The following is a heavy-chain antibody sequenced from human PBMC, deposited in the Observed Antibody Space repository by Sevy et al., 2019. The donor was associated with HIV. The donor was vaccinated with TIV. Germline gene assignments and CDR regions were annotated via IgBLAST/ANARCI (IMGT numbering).Heavy chain of an antibody. D-gene: IGHD3-10*01. J-gene: IGHJ3*02. Sequence: GGSLRLSCAASGFTFSSYAMSWVRQAPGKGLEWVSAISGSGGSTYYADSVKGRFTISRDNSKNTLHLQMNSLRAEDTAVYYCAKMPTRITMVRGVMRAFDIWGQGTMVTVSS. CDR3: AKMPTRITMVRGVMRAFDI. CDR1: GFTFSSYA. V-gene: IGHV3-23*01. CDR2: ISGSGGST.